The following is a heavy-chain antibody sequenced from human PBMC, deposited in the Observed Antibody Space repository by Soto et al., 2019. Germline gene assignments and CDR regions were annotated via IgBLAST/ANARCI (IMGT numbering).Heavy chain of an antibody. V-gene: IGHV4-59*01. D-gene: IGHD5-18*01. CDR3: ARDAGYQLTGAFDI. J-gene: IGHJ3*02. CDR2: ISYIGTA. CDR1: GGPISTYY. Sequence: QVQLQESGPGLVKPSETLSLTCVVSGGPISTYYWSWIRQSPGKGLEWLGFISYIGTAEYNPSLKSRATISVETSKRQLSLRLTSVSAADTAVYYCARDAGYQLTGAFDIWGQGTMVAVSS.